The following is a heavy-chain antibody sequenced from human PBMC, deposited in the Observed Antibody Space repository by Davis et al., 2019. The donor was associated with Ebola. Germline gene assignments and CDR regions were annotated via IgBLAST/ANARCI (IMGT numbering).Heavy chain of an antibody. CDR3: ARDRYCSGGSCYGFDY. V-gene: IGHV4-39*07. CDR1: GGSISSSSYY. Sequence: SETLSLTCTVSGGSISSSSYYWGWIRQPPGKGLEWIGSIYYSGSTYYNPSLKSRVTISVDTSKNQFSLKLSSVTAADTAVYYCARDRYCSGGSCYGFDYWGQGTLVTVSS. D-gene: IGHD2-15*01. CDR2: IYYSGST. J-gene: IGHJ4*02.